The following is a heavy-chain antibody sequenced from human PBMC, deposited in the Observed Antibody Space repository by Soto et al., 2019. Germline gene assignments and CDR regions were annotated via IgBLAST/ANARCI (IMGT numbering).Heavy chain of an antibody. D-gene: IGHD6-25*01. V-gene: IGHV1-58*02. CDR3: AALEVGYLFMDV. Sequence: SVKVSCTASGFTFTSSAIQWVRQARGQRLEWIGWIVVGSGNTNYAQKFQERVTITRDMSTSTAYMELSSLRSEDTAVYYCAALEVGYLFMDVWGQGTTVTVSS. CDR2: IVVGSGNT. J-gene: IGHJ6*02. CDR1: GFTFTSSA.